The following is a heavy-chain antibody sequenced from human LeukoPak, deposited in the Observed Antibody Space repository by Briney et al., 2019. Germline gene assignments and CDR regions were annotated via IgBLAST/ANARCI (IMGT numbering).Heavy chain of an antibody. J-gene: IGHJ4*02. CDR3: ARGPQASYYDILTGYSSYYFDY. V-gene: IGHV4-34*01. CDR1: GGSFSGYY. Sequence: SETLSLTCAVYGGSFSGYYWSWIRQPPGKGLEWIGEINRSGSTNYNPSLKSRVTISVDTSKNQFSLQLSSVPAAATAVYYCARGPQASYYDILTGYSSYYFDYWGQGTLVTVSS. CDR2: INRSGST. D-gene: IGHD3-9*01.